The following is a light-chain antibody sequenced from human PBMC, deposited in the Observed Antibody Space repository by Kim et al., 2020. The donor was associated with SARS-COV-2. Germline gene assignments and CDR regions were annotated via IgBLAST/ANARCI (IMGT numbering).Light chain of an antibody. V-gene: IGKV3-11*01. Sequence: ESVLTQSPATLSLSPGERATLSCRASQSVSNFLAWYQQKPGQAPRLLIYDASNRATGIPARFSGSGSGTDFTLTISSLEPEDFAVYYCQQRSNWPPYSFGHGTKLEI. CDR2: DAS. J-gene: IGKJ2*03. CDR3: QQRSNWPPYS. CDR1: QSVSNF.